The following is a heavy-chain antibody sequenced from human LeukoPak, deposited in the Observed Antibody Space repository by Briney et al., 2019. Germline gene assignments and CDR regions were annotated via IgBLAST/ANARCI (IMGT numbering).Heavy chain of an antibody. J-gene: IGHJ4*02. CDR1: GFTFSSYG. Sequence: GGSLRLSCVASGFTFSSYGMHWVRQAPGKGLEWAAVIWYDGSNKYYADSVKGRFTISRDNSKNTLYLQMSSLTAEDTAVYYCARGISGSYGRDYWGQGTLVTVSS. CDR2: IWYDGSNK. D-gene: IGHD1-26*01. CDR3: ARGISGSYGRDY. V-gene: IGHV3-33*01.